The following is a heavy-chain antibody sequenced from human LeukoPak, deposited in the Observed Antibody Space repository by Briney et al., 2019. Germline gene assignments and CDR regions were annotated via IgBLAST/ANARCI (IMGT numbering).Heavy chain of an antibody. CDR2: INPSGGST. J-gene: IGHJ6*02. Sequence: GASVKVSCKASGYTFTSYYMHWVRQAPGQGLEWMGIINPSGGSTSYAQKFQGRVTMTRDTSTSTVYMELSSLRSEDTAVYYCARDDVTVFGVVIIREYGMDVWGQGTTVTVSS. CDR3: ARDDVTVFGVVIIREYGMDV. V-gene: IGHV1-46*01. CDR1: GYTFTSYY. D-gene: IGHD3-3*01.